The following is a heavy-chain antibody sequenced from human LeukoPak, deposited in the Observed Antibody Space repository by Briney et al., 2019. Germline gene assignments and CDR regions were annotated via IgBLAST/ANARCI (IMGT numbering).Heavy chain of an antibody. J-gene: IGHJ4*02. V-gene: IGHV4-59*12. CDR1: GGSINSYY. CDR2: IYYSGST. D-gene: IGHD6-19*01. CDR3: AREGSSGWTNYFDY. Sequence: SETLSLTCTVSGGSINSYYWSWIRQPPGKGLEWIGYIYYSGSTNYNPSLKSRVTISLDTSKNQFSLKLNSVTAADTAVYYCAREGSSGWTNYFDYWGQGTLVTVSS.